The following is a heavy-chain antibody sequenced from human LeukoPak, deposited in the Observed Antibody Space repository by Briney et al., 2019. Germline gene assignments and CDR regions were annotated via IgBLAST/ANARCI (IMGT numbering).Heavy chain of an antibody. Sequence: PSETLSLTCTVSGDSITSDYWSWIRQPPGKGLEWIGFINCRGTTSYNPSLTSRVAISRGMSKNQFALSLNSVSAADTAVYYCARYRDGDRDISLDIWGQGTLVAVSS. J-gene: IGHJ4*02. CDR1: GDSITSDY. D-gene: IGHD4-17*01. V-gene: IGHV4-59*08. CDR2: INCRGTT. CDR3: ARYRDGDRDISLDI.